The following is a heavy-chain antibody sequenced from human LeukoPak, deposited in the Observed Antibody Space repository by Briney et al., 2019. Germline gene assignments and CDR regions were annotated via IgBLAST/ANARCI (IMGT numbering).Heavy chain of an antibody. J-gene: IGHJ4*02. V-gene: IGHV3-11*01. CDR1: GFTFSDYY. Sequence: GGSLRLSCAASGFTFSDYYMSWIRQATGKGLEWVSYISSSGSTIYYADSVKGRFTISRDNAKNSLYLQMNSLRAEDTAVYYCARDEEYSSSSDYWGQGTLVTVSS. D-gene: IGHD6-6*01. CDR2: ISSSGSTI. CDR3: ARDEEYSSSSDY.